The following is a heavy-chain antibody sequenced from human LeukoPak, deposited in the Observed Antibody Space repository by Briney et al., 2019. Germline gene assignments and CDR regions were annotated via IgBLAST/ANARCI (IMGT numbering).Heavy chain of an antibody. CDR1: GFTFQDYA. CDR3: AKALWARSSSIPGDY. D-gene: IGHD6-6*01. J-gene: IGHJ4*02. Sequence: WGSLRLSCVASGFTFQDYAMHGVRQAPGRGLEGVSLISWAGGSTSYADSMKGRFTISRDITKNSLYLQMNSLRVAATAFYYCAKALWARSSSIPGDYWGQGTLVTVSS. V-gene: IGHV3-43D*03. CDR2: ISWAGGST.